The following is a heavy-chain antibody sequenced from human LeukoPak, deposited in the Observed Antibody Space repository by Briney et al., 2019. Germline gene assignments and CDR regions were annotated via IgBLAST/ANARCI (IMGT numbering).Heavy chain of an antibody. Sequence: SETLSLTCTVSGGSISSYYWTWIRQPPGKGLEWIGYIYYSGKNNYNPSLKSRVTISVDTSKNQFSLKMSSVTAADTAVYYCASTSGIDWGQGTLVTVSS. CDR3: ASTSGID. J-gene: IGHJ4*02. CDR1: GGSISSYY. D-gene: IGHD3-10*01. CDR2: IYYSGKN. V-gene: IGHV4-59*08.